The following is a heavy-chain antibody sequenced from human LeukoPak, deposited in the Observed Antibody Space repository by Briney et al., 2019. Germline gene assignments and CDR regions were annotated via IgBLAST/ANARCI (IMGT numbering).Heavy chain of an antibody. CDR3: ARELNSGSYALGY. D-gene: IGHD1-26*01. J-gene: IGHJ4*02. CDR1: GFTFSSYS. CDR2: ISSSSSYI. V-gene: IGHV3-21*01. Sequence: GGSLRLSCAASGFTFSSYSMNWVRQAPGKGLEWVSSISSSSSYIYYADSVKGRFTISRDNAKNSLYLQMNSLRAEDTAVYYCARELNSGSYALGYWGQGTLVTVSS.